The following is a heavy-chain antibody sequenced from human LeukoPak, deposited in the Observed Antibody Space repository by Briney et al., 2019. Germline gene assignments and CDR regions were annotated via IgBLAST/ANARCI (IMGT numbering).Heavy chain of an antibody. J-gene: IGHJ4*02. CDR2: IIPIFGTA. CDR3: ARTLYSGSYYPDY. CDR1: GGTFSSYA. V-gene: IGHV1-69*05. Sequence: SVKVSCKASGGTFSSYAISWVRQAPGQGLQSMGRIIPIFGTANYAQKFQGRVTITTDESTSTAYMELSSLRFEDTAVYHCARTLYSGSYYPDYWGQGTLVTVSS. D-gene: IGHD1-26*01.